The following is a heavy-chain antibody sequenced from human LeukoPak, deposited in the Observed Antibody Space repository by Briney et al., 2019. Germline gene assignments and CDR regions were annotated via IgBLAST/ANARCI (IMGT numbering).Heavy chain of an antibody. CDR3: ARDASTRCYLCEVDY. CDR1: GLTFSDAW. V-gene: IGHV3-21*01. J-gene: IGHJ4*02. D-gene: IGHD2-2*01. CDR2: ISASSNYI. Sequence: GGSLRLSCAASGLTFSDAWMSWVRQAPGKGLEWVSSISASSNYIYYADSVKGRFTISRDNAKNSLYLQMSSLRAEDTAVYYCARDASTRCYLCEVDYWGQGTLVTVSS.